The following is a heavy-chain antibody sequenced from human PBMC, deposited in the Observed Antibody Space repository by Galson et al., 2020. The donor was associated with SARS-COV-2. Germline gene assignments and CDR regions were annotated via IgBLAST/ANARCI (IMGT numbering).Heavy chain of an antibody. D-gene: IGHD3-10*01. CDR3: ARDTLLLWFGELLSHYYYYGMDV. J-gene: IGHJ6*02. V-gene: IGHV3-21*01. CDR1: GFTFSSYS. CDR2: ISSSSSYI. Sequence: GGSLRLSCAASGFTFSSYSMNWVRQAPGKGLEWVSSISSSSSYIYYADSVKGRFTISRDNAKNSLYLQMNSLRAEDTAVYYCARDTLLLWFGELLSHYYYYGMDVWGQGTTVTVSS.